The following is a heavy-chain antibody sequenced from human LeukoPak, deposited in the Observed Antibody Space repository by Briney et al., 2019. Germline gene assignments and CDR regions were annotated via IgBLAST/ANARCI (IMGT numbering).Heavy chain of an antibody. CDR3: ARHIFSDGSPFDS. CDR2: ISDTGST. J-gene: IGHJ4*02. Sequence: PSETLSLTCAVSGDSITNNHWSWIRQPPGKGLEWIGHISDTGSTNYNPSLKSRLTISVDTSKNHFSLTLTSVTAADTALYYCARHIFSDGSPFDSWGQGTLVSVSS. V-gene: IGHV4-59*08. CDR1: GDSITNNH. D-gene: IGHD3-3*02.